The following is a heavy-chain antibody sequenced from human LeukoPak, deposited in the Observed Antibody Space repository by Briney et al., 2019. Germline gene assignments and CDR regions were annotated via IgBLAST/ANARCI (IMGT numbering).Heavy chain of an antibody. D-gene: IGHD3-10*01. CDR3: ARRAGAFDI. CDR2: IYYSGST. CDR1: GGSISSSSYY. J-gene: IGHJ3*02. V-gene: IGHV4-39*01. Sequence: SETLSLTCTVSGGSISSSSYYWGWLRPPPGKGLEWLGSIYYSGSTYYNPSLKSRVTISVDTSKNQFSLKLSSVTAADTAVYYCARRAGAFDIWGQGTMVTVSS.